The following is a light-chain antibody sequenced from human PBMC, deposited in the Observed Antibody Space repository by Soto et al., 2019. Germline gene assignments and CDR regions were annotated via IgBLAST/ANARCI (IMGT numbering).Light chain of an antibody. Sequence: EIVLTQSPGTLSLSPGERATLSCRASQSVSSRDLAWYQQKPGQAPRLLIYATSSRAAGIPDMFSGSGSGTDFTLTISRLEPEDFAVYYCQQYDNSPGYTFGQGTKLEIK. CDR3: QQYDNSPGYT. J-gene: IGKJ2*01. CDR2: ATS. CDR1: QSVSSRD. V-gene: IGKV3-20*01.